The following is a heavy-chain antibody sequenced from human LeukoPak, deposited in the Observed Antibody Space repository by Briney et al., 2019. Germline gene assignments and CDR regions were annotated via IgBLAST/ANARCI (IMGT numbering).Heavy chain of an antibody. CDR2: ISGSGRTI. Sequence: GGSLRLSCAASGFTFSNYEMNWVRQAPGKGLEWVSYISGSGRTIHYADSVKGRPTISRDNAKDSLYLQMNSLRADDTAVYYCASYIVGPTLDYWGQGTLVTVSS. J-gene: IGHJ4*02. V-gene: IGHV3-48*03. CDR3: ASYIVGPTLDY. CDR1: GFTFSNYE. D-gene: IGHD1-26*01.